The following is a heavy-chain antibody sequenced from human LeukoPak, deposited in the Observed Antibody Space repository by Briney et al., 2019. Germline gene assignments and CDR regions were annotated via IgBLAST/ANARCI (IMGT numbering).Heavy chain of an antibody. V-gene: IGHV4-34*01. CDR2: INHNGST. CDR1: SESFGGYY. J-gene: IGHJ6*02. D-gene: IGHD2-2*02. Sequence: SETLSLTCAVYSESFGGYYRSWIRQPPGKGLEWIGEINHNGSTNYNPSLKSRVTISVDTSKNQFSLKLSSVTAADTAVYYCARGNTRGGYCSSTSCYKYYYYYGMDVWGQGTTVTVSS. CDR3: ARGNTRGGYCSSTSCYKYYYYYGMDV.